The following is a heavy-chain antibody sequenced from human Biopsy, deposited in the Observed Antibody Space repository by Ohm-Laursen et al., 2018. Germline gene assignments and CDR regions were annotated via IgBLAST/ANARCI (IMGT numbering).Heavy chain of an antibody. V-gene: IGHV3-21*01. J-gene: IGHJ6*02. CDR1: GFTFSSYA. D-gene: IGHD1-26*01. CDR2: ISSSGNFM. CDR3: ARIFLVGVTPGYGMDV. Sequence: GSLRLSCTASGFTFSSYAMTWFRQAPGKGLEWVSSISSSGNFMYYTDSVEGRFTISRDNAKNSLYLQMNSLRAEDTALYYCARIFLVGVTPGYGMDVWGQGTTVTVSS.